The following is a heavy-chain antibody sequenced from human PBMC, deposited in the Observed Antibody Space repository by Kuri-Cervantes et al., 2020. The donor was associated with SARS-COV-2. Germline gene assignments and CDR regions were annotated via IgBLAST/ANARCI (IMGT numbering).Heavy chain of an antibody. J-gene: IGHJ4*02. CDR1: GGSSSGYY. CDR2: IYYSGST. Sequence: SQTLSLTCAVYGGSSSGYYWSCIRQPPGKGLEWIGSIYYSGSTNYNPSLQSRVTISVETSKNQFSLKQSSVTAADTAVYYCARPPYGGNAHLDYWGQGTLVTVSS. D-gene: IGHD4-23*01. V-gene: IGHV4-34*01. CDR3: ARPPYGGNAHLDY.